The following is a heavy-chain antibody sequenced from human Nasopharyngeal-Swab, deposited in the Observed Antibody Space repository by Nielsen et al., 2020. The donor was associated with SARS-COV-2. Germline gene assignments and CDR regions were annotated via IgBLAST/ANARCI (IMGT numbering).Heavy chain of an antibody. Sequence: SVKVSCKASGGTFSSYAISWVRQAPGQGLEWMGGIIPIFGTANYAQKFQGRVTITADESTSTAYMELSSLRSEDAAVYYCARSNLYCSGGSCYPNWFDPWGQGTLVTVSS. V-gene: IGHV1-69*13. CDR2: IIPIFGTA. CDR3: ARSNLYCSGGSCYPNWFDP. J-gene: IGHJ5*02. D-gene: IGHD2-15*01. CDR1: GGTFSSYA.